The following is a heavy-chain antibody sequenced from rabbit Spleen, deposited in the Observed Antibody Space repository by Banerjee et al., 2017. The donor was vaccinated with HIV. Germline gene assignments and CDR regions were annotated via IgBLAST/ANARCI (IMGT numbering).Heavy chain of an antibody. Sequence: QEQLVESGGDLVQPEGSLTLTCKASGVDFSSSDWICWVRQAPGKGLEWIACIYVGSGGGTTYATWANGRFTIPKSSQTSVTLQICTVPVAAAPSYYWARAAGAAGGVLSMWGPASLVP. V-gene: IGHV1S45*01. D-gene: IGHD3-1*01. CDR2: IYVGSGGGT. J-gene: IGHJ4*01. CDR3: ARAAGAAGGVLSM. CDR1: GVDFSSSDW.